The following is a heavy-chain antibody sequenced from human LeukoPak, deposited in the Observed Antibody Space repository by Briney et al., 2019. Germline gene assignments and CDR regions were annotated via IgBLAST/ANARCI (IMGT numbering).Heavy chain of an antibody. CDR3: ARLDRDGYKMHPFDY. J-gene: IGHJ4*02. D-gene: IGHD5-24*01. CDR1: GASISSHY. CDR2: IHYSGST. V-gene: IGHV4-59*08. Sequence: SETLSLTCSVSGASISSHYWSWIRQPPGKGLEWIGYIHYSGSTNCNPSLKSRVTISVDTSKNQFSLKLSSVTAADTAVYYCARLDRDGYKMHPFDYWGQGTLVTVSS.